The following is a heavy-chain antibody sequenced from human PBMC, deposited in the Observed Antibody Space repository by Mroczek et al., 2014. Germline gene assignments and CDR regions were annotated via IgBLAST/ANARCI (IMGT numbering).Heavy chain of an antibody. CDR3: ARVALNWARVWGHNSQYYFDY. D-gene: IGHD3-16*01. V-gene: IGHV4-59*01. J-gene: IGHJ4*02. Sequence: QVQLQESGPGLVKPSETLSLTCTVSGGSISSYYWSWIRQPPGKGLEWIGYIYYSGSTNYNPSLKSRVTISVDTSKNQFSLKLSSVTAADTAVYYCARVALNWARVWGHNSQYYFDYWGQGTLVTVSS. CDR2: IYYSGST. CDR1: GGSISSYY.